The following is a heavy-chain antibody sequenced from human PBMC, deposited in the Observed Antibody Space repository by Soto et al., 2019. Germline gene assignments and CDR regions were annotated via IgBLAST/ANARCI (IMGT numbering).Heavy chain of an antibody. J-gene: IGHJ4*02. CDR1: GFSFSDSK. CDR2: ITASSSDV. Sequence: EVQLVYSGGGLIQPGGSLRLTCAASGFSFSDSKMNWVRQVPGKGLQWLSFITASSSDVRYAESVEGRFTVSRDNAKNSLYLQMNSLRAEDTAVYYCPRDWWLTATYSWGQGTLVTVSS. CDR3: PRDWWLTATYS. V-gene: IGHV3-48*01. D-gene: IGHD4-17*01.